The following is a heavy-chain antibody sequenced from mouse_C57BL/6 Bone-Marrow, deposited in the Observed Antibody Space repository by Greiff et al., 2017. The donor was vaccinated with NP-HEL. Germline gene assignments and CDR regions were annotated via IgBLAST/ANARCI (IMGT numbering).Heavy chain of an antibody. D-gene: IGHD1-1*01. V-gene: IGHV5-16*01. CDR3: ARGWNYGSSYGYWYFDV. CDR1: GFTFSDYY. CDR2: INYDGSST. Sequence: EVKLMESEGGLVQPGSSMKLSCTASGFTFSDYYMAWVRQVPEKGLEWVANINYDGSSTYYLDSLKSRFIISRDNAKNILYLQMSSLKSEDTATYYCARGWNYGSSYGYWYFDVWGTGTTVTVSS. J-gene: IGHJ1*03.